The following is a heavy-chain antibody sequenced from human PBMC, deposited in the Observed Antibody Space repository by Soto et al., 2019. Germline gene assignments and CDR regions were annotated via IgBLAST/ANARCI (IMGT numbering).Heavy chain of an antibody. CDR3: GRGRSGQIVVFY. Sequence: ASVKVSCKASGYTFTGHYIHWVRQAPEQGPEWMGEVGPGSGATRYAQRFQGRVTMTRDMSITTVYMELNNLSPDDTAVYYCGRGRSGQIVVFYWGQGTPVTVSS. J-gene: IGHJ4*02. CDR1: GYTFTGHY. CDR2: VGPGSGAT. D-gene: IGHD1-26*01. V-gene: IGHV1-2*02.